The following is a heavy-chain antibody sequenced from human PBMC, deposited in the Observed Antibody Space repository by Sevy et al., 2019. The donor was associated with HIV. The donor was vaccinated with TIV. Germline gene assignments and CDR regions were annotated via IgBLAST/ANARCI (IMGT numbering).Heavy chain of an antibody. J-gene: IGHJ6*03. CDR2: ISAYNGNT. CDR3: ARDLGTPYYYYYMDV. D-gene: IGHD1-1*01. Sequence: ASVKVSCKASGYTFINYGITWVRQAPGQGLEWMGWISAYNGNTNYAQKLQGRVTMTTGTSTITAYMELRSLRSDDTAVYYCARDLGTPYYYYYMDVWGKGTTVTVSS. V-gene: IGHV1-18*01. CDR1: GYTFINYG.